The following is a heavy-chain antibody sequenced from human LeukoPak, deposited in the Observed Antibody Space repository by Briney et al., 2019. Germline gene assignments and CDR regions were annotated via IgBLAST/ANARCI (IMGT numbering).Heavy chain of an antibody. D-gene: IGHD3-9*01. Sequence: GGSLRLSCAASGFTVSNNYMNWVRQAPGKGLEWVSLIYSGGSTYYADSVKGRFTISRDNSKNTLYLQMNSLRAEDTAVYYCARDPQPSLKFADYDILTGYYFDYWGQGTLVTVSS. J-gene: IGHJ4*02. V-gene: IGHV3-53*01. CDR2: IYSGGST. CDR3: ARDPQPSLKFADYDILTGYYFDY. CDR1: GFTVSNNY.